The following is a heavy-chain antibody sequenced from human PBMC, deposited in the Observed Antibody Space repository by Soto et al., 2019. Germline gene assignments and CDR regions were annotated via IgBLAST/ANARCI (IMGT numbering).Heavy chain of an antibody. Sequence: SVKVSCKASGGTFSSYAISWVRQAPGQGLEWMGGIIPIFGTANYAQKFQGRVTITADESTSTAYMELSSLRSEDTAVYYCARASGEDIVVVPAAIRSWFDPWGQGTLVTVSS. V-gene: IGHV1-69*13. J-gene: IGHJ5*02. CDR1: GGTFSSYA. CDR2: IIPIFGTA. CDR3: ARASGEDIVVVPAAIRSWFDP. D-gene: IGHD2-2*02.